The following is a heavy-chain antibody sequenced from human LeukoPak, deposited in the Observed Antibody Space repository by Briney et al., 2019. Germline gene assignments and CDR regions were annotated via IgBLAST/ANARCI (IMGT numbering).Heavy chain of an antibody. J-gene: IGHJ4*02. D-gene: IGHD1-1*01. V-gene: IGHV3-30*18. CDR3: AKGTAVDRQYFEN. CDR1: RFTFSACG. CDR2: ISFDGSHK. Sequence: PGRSLRLSCAASRFTFSACGMHWVRQAPGKGLEWVAAISFDGSHKYYADSVKGRFTISRDNSMNTLYLQMNSPRAEDTAVYYCAKGTAVDRQYFENWGQGTLVTVSS.